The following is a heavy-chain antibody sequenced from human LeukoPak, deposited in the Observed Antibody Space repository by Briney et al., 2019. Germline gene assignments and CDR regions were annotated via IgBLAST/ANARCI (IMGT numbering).Heavy chain of an antibody. CDR1: GGSISSSFYY. J-gene: IGHJ5*02. CDR2: IYYSGST. CDR3: ARGPTTVTWGPFDP. V-gene: IGHV4-39*07. Sequence: PSETLSLTCTVSGGSISSSFYYWGCIRQPPGKGLEWIGSIYYSGSTYYNPSLKSRVTISVDTSKNQFSLKLSSVTAADTAVYYCARGPTTVTWGPFDPWGQGTLVTVSS. D-gene: IGHD4-17*01.